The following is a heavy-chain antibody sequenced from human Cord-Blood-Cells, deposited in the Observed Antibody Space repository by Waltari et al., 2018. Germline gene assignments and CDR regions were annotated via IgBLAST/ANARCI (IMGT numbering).Heavy chain of an antibody. Sequence: QVQLQESGPGLVKPSQTLSLTCTVSGGSISSGDYYWSWIRQPPGKGLEWIGYIYYSGSTYDTPSLKSRVTISVDTSKNQFSLKLSSVTAADTAVYYCARETAECGDYVGWFDPWGQGTLVTVSS. J-gene: IGHJ5*02. V-gene: IGHV4-30-4*08. D-gene: IGHD4-17*01. CDR1: GGSISSGDYY. CDR3: ARETAECGDYVGWFDP. CDR2: IYYSGST.